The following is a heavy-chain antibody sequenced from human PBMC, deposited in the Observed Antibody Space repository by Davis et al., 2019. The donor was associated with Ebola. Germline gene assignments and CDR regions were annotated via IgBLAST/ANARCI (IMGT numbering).Heavy chain of an antibody. CDR3: VRPAGYGDYVEDF. V-gene: IGHV4-39*01. CDR1: GGSVPSSSYY. Sequence: PGGSLRLSCTVSGGSVPSSSYYWGWIRQPPGKGLQWIGSLFYSGSTYYNPSLKSRVTISVDSSKNQFSLKMNSVTAADTAVYYCVRPAGYGDYVEDFWGQGTLVTVSS. D-gene: IGHD4-17*01. CDR2: LFYSGST. J-gene: IGHJ4*02.